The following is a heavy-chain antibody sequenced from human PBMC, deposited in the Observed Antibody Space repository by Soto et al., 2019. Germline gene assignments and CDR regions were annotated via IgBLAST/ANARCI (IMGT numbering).Heavy chain of an antibody. CDR1: GGSVSDKRW. CDR2: TFRKGDT. J-gene: IGHJ3*02. Sequence: SETLSLTCALSGGSVSDKRWWTWVRQTPGKGLEWIGETFRKGDTNYNAFLKSRVSISIDKSRNQVSLILTSVTAADTAVYYCAFYVGTGGYGAFNIWGKGKVFTFPS. CDR3: AFYVGTGGYGAFNI. D-gene: IGHD3-16*01. V-gene: IGHV4-4*02.